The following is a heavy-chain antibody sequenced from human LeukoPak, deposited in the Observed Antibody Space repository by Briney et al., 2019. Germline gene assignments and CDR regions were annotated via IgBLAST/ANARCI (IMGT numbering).Heavy chain of an antibody. CDR3: AKDGLVRGVMDYFDY. Sequence: PGGSLRLSCAASGFTFSSYWMSWVRQAPGKGLEWVSAISGSGGSTYYADSVKGRFTISRDNSKNTLYLQMNSLRAEDTAVYYCAKDGLVRGVMDYFDYWGQGTLVTVSS. V-gene: IGHV3-23*01. D-gene: IGHD3-10*01. CDR2: ISGSGGST. J-gene: IGHJ4*02. CDR1: GFTFSSYW.